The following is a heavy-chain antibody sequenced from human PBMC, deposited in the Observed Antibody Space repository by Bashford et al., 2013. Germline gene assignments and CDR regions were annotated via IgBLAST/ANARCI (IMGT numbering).Heavy chain of an antibody. CDR2: IDYRGTT. V-gene: IGHV4-39*01. Sequence: SETLSLTCSVSGDSLSSDTFFWAWIRQPPGKGLEYIGSIDYRGTTYYNPSLKSRVTMSVDTSRNQFSLNLRSVTATDTAAYYCARHRPAYPNGWYEGVPWFDPWGQGTLVTVSS. CDR3: ARHRPAYPNGWYEGVPWFDP. CDR1: GDSLSSDTFF. J-gene: IGHJ5*02. D-gene: IGHD6-19*01.